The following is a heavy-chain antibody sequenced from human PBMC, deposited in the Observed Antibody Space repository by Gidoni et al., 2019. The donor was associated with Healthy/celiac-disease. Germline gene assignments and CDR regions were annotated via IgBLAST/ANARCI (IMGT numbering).Heavy chain of an antibody. CDR1: GFTVSSNY. J-gene: IGHJ6*02. V-gene: IGHV3-66*01. CDR3: ARISGSYYYYYGMDV. CDR2: IYSGGST. Sequence: EVQLVESGGGLVQPGGSLRLSCAASGFTVSSNYMSWVRQAQGKGLEWVSVIYSGGSTYFADAVKGRFTISRDNSKNTLYLQMNSLRAEDTAVYYCARISGSYYYYYGMDVWGQGTTVTVSS. D-gene: IGHD1-26*01.